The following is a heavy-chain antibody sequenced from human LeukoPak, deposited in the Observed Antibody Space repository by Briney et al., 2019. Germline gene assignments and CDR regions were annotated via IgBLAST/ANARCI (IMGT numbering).Heavy chain of an antibody. CDR2: IYSGGST. V-gene: IGHV3-NL1*01. CDR1: GFTFSGYG. Sequence: GGSLRLSCAASGFTFSGYGMHWVRQAPGKGLEWVSVIYSGGSTYYADSVKGRFTISRDNSKNTLYLQMNSLRAEDTAVYYCARETTVTTRALDYWGQGTLVTVSS. CDR3: ARETTVTTRALDY. J-gene: IGHJ4*02. D-gene: IGHD4-17*01.